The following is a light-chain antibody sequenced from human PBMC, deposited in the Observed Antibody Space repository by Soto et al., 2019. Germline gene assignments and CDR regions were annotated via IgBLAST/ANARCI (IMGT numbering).Light chain of an antibody. Sequence: IVMPQSPATLSVSPCEGVTLSCRPSQSVSSNLAWYQQRPGQAPRLLIYGASTRATGIPARFSGSGSGTEFTLTIRSLQSEDFAVYYCQQYNNWPPITFGQGTRLEIK. CDR2: GAS. V-gene: IGKV3-15*01. J-gene: IGKJ5*01. CDR3: QQYNNWPPIT. CDR1: QSVSSN.